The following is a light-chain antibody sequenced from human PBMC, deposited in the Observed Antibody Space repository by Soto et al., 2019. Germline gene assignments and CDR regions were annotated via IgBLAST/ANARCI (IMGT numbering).Light chain of an antibody. Sequence: QSALNQPASVSGSPGQSITISCTGTTSDVGSYDLVSWYQQRPGKAPKIMIYEVSKRPSGDSNRFSGSKSGNTASLTISGLQAEDEADYYCCSYAGGRSPYVFGTGTKVTVL. CDR2: EVS. V-gene: IGLV2-23*02. CDR3: CSYAGGRSPYV. J-gene: IGLJ1*01. CDR1: TSDVGSYDL.